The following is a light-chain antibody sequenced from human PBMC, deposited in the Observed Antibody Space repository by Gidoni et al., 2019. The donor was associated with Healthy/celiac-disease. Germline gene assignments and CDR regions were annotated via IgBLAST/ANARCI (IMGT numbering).Light chain of an antibody. Sequence: SYELTQPPSVSMSPGQTASITCSGDKLGDKYACWYHQKPGQSPVLVIYQDTKRPSGIPERFSGSNSGNTATLTISGTQAMDEADYYCQAWDSSTAGVVFGGGTKLTVL. CDR3: QAWDSSTAGVV. V-gene: IGLV3-1*01. CDR2: QDT. CDR1: KLGDKY. J-gene: IGLJ2*01.